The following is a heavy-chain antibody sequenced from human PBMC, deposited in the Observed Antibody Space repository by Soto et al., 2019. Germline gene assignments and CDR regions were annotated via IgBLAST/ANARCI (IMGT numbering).Heavy chain of an antibody. J-gene: IGHJ3*02. V-gene: IGHV4-39*01. CDR2: IYYSGST. D-gene: IGHD3-10*01. Sequence: PSETLSLTCTVSGGSISSRNYYWGWIRQPPGKGLEWIGSIYYSGSTYYNPSLKSRVTISVDTSKNQFSLKLSSVTAADTAVYYCARQGGSGSYSDDAFDIWGQGTMVTVSS. CDR1: GGSISSRNYY. CDR3: ARQGGSGSYSDDAFDI.